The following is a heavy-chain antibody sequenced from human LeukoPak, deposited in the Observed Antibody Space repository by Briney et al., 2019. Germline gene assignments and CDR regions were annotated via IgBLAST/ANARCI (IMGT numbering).Heavy chain of an antibody. CDR3: ARAGGSYVAYDY. CDR1: GGTFTSCA. Sequence: WVKVSCKASGGTFTSCAISWVRQAPGEGLEWMGRIIPIFGTANYAQKFQGRVTITTDESTSTAYMELSSLRSEDTAVYYCARAGGSYVAYDYWGQGTLVTVSS. J-gene: IGHJ4*02. V-gene: IGHV1-69*05. CDR2: IIPIFGTA. D-gene: IGHD1-26*01.